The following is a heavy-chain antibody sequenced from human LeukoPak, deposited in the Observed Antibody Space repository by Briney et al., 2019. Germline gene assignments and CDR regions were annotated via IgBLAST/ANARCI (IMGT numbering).Heavy chain of an antibody. Sequence: SETLSLTCTVSGGSISSYYWSWIRQPPGKGLEWIGYIYYGGITNYNPSLKTRVTILVDTSKNQFSLKLSSVTAADTAVYYCARWGSNMAREKGDHWGQGTLVTVSS. CDR2: IYYGGIT. CDR3: ARWGSNMAREKGDH. CDR1: GGSISSYY. D-gene: IGHD3-10*01. J-gene: IGHJ4*02. V-gene: IGHV4-59*08.